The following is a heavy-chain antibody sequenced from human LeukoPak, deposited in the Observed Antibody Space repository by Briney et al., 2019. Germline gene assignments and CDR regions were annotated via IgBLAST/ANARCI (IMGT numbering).Heavy chain of an antibody. CDR1: GFTFSSYA. CDR2: ISGSGGSI. D-gene: IGHD3-16*01. J-gene: IGHJ6*04. Sequence: GGSLRLSCAASGFTFSSYAMSWVRQAPGKGLEWVSVISGSGGSIYYADSVKGRFTISRDNSKDTLHLQMNSLRAEDTAVYYCAKDTFSGVDVWGKGTTVTVSS. V-gene: IGHV3-23*01. CDR3: AKDTFSGVDV.